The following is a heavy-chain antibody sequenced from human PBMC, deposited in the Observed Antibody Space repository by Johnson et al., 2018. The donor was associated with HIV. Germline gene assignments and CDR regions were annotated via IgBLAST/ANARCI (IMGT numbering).Heavy chain of an antibody. CDR2: IKQDGSEK. Sequence: EVQLVESGGGLVKPGGSLRLSCAASGFTFSSYGMHWVRQAPGKRLEWVANIKQDGSEKYYVDSVKGRFTIFRDNAKNSLYLQMNSLRAEDTAFYYCARDETQRRYALTAFDIWGQGTLVTVSS. J-gene: IGHJ3*02. V-gene: IGHV3-7*05. CDR1: GFTFSSYG. D-gene: IGHD6-25*01. CDR3: ARDETQRRYALTAFDI.